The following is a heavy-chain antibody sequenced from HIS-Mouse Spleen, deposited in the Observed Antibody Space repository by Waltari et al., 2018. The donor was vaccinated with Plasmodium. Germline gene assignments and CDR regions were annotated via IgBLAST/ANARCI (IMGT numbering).Heavy chain of an antibody. CDR2: INPNSGGT. V-gene: IGHV1-2*02. J-gene: IGHJ4*02. CDR3: ARDLAAAGHFDY. Sequence: QVQLVQSGAEVKKPGASVKVSCKASGYTFTGYYMHWVRQAPGQGLEWMGWINPNSGGTNNAQKFQGRVTMTRDTSISTAYMELSRLRSDYTAVYYCARDLAAAGHFDYWGQGTLVTVSS. CDR1: GYTFTGYY. D-gene: IGHD6-13*01.